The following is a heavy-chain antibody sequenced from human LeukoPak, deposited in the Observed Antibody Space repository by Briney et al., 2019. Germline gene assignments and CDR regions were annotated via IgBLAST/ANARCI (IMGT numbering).Heavy chain of an antibody. Sequence: PGRSLRLSCAASGFTFDDYAMHWVRQAPGKGLEWVSGISWNSGSIGYADSVKGRFTISRDNAKNSLYLQMNSLRAEDTALYYCAKDRQDDFWSGSNWFDPWGQGTLVTVSS. J-gene: IGHJ5*02. CDR1: GFTFDDYA. CDR2: ISWNSGSI. V-gene: IGHV3-9*01. D-gene: IGHD3-3*01. CDR3: AKDRQDDFWSGSNWFDP.